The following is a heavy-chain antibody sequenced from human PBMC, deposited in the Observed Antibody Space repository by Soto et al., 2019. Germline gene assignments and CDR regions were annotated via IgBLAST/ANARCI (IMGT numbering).Heavy chain of an antibody. CDR2: IYYSGST. D-gene: IGHD3-16*02. Sequence: PSETLSLTCTVSGGSISSSSYSWGWIRQPPGKGLEWIGSIYYSGSTYYNQSLKSRVTISVDTSKNQFSLKLSSVTAADTAVYYCASGTYVWGSYPNWYCVLWGRGTLVTV. V-gene: IGHV4-39*01. CDR3: ASGTYVWGSYPNWYCVL. J-gene: IGHJ2*01. CDR1: GGSISSSSYS.